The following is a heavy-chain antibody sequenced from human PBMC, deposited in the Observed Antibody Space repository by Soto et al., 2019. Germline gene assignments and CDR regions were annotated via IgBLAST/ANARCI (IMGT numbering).Heavy chain of an antibody. CDR3: ATMGTPVTGLYYFDY. V-gene: IGHV3-30*03. D-gene: IGHD4-17*01. J-gene: IGHJ4*02. Sequence: PGGSLRLSCAASGFTFSSYGMHWVRQAPGKGLEWVAVISYDGSNKYYADSVKGRFTISRDNSKNTLYLQMNSLRAEDTAVYYCATMGTPVTGLYYFDYWGQGTLVTAPQ. CDR1: GFTFSSYG. CDR2: ISYDGSNK.